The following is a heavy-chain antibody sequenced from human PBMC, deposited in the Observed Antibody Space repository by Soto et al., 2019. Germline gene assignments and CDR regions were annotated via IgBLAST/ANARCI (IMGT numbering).Heavy chain of an antibody. D-gene: IGHD3-22*01. V-gene: IGHV3-30*18. CDR1: GFTFSSYG. CDR3: AKDAYRSRYYYDSSGPTYPFDY. Sequence: PGGSLRLSCAASGFTFSSYGMHWVRQAPGKGLEWVAVISYDGSNKYYADSVKGRFTISRDNSKNTLYLQMNSLRDEDTAVYYCAKDAYRSRYYYDSSGPTYPFDYWGQGTLVTVSS. CDR2: ISYDGSNK. J-gene: IGHJ4*02.